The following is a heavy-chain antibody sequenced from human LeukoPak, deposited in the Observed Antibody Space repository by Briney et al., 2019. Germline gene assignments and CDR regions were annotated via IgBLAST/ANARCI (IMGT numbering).Heavy chain of an antibody. D-gene: IGHD6-19*01. CDR1: GGSISSGYY. V-gene: IGHV3-11*04. Sequence: LSLTCTVSGGSISSGYYWGWIRQPPGKGLEWVSYISSSGSTIYYADSVKGRFTISRDNAKNSLYLQMNSLRDEDTAVYYCVRDSGAVAVDYWGQGTLVTVSS. CDR2: ISSSGSTI. J-gene: IGHJ4*02. CDR3: VRDSGAVAVDY.